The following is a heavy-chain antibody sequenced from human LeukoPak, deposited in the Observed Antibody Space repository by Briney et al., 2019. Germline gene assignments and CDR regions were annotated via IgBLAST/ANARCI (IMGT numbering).Heavy chain of an antibody. CDR2: ISSSSSTI. CDR3: ARGLYCSGGSCYGRFDY. Sequence: GGSLRLSCAASGFTFSNYNMNWVRQAPGKGVEGVSYISSSSSTIYYADSVKGRFTISRDNAKNSLYLQMNSLRAEDTAVYYCARGLYCSGGSCYGRFDYWGQGTLVTVSS. D-gene: IGHD2-15*01. CDR1: GFTFSNYN. V-gene: IGHV3-48*01. J-gene: IGHJ4*02.